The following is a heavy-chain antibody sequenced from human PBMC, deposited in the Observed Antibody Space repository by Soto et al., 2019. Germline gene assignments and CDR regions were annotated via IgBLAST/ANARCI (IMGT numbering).Heavy chain of an antibody. J-gene: IGHJ5*02. CDR1: GYTFFTYD. Sequence: QVHLVQCGVEVKTPGASVKVSCQASGYTFFTYDISWVRQAPGQGLEWMGWISTYSGDTKYAQKFQGRVTMTTDTSTTTPYLELRSLRSYDTAVYYITRNNGPTTSEKRFDPWGQAKVVTASS. D-gene: IGHD5-12*01. CDR3: TRNNGPTTSEKRFDP. V-gene: IGHV1-18*01. CDR2: ISTYSGDT.